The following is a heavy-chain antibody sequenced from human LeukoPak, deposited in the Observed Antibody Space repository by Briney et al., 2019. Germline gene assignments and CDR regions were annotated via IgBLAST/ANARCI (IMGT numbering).Heavy chain of an antibody. V-gene: IGHV1-2*02. CDR1: GNTFSGSY. D-gene: IGHD1-1*01. CDR2: IDPNSAGTNT. J-gene: IGHJ4*02. CDR3: ARQHWPDKFVDF. Sequence: GASVKVSCKGSGNTFSGSYVHWLRQAPDQGLEWMGWIDPNSAGTNTNYAQKFQDRVTFTRDASVSAAYMELSRLATDDTAVYYCARQHWPDKFVDFWGQGTLVTVSS.